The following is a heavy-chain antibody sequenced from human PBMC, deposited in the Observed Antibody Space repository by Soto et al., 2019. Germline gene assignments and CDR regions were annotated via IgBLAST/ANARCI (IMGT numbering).Heavy chain of an antibody. J-gene: IGHJ2*01. Sequence: QVRLQQWGAGLLKPSETLPLTCAIYGGSFSDYYWSWIRQPPGKGLEWIGEINHSGSTNYNPSLKSXXTXSXXTSKTQCSLKLNSVTAADTAVYYCAREVPSRYFALWGRGTPVTVSS. V-gene: IGHV4-34*01. CDR2: INHSGST. CDR1: GGSFSDYY. CDR3: AREVPSRYFAL.